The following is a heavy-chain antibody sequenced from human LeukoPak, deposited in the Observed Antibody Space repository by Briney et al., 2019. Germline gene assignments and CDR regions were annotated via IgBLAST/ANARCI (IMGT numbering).Heavy chain of an antibody. J-gene: IGHJ4*02. CDR2: ISDEGKNK. CDR3: ARDGRWLAYFDY. Sequence: GGSLKLSCKASGFSFSDYAMHWVRQAPGKGLEWLAIISDEGKNKEYADSVKGRFTISRDNSKKALYLQMNSLRPEDTAVYYCARDGRWLAYFDYWGQGTLVTVSS. V-gene: IGHV3-30*04. CDR1: GFSFSDYA. D-gene: IGHD6-19*01.